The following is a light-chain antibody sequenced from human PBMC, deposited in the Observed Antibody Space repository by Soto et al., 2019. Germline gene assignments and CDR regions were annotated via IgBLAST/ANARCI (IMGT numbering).Light chain of an antibody. V-gene: IGKV3-15*01. J-gene: IGKJ4*01. Sequence: EIVMTQSPATLSVSPGERATLSCRASQSVSSNLAWYQQKPGQAPRLLIYGASTRATGIPARFSGSGSGKEFTLTISSLQSEDFAVYYCQQYNNWPLPFGGGTKVEIK. CDR1: QSVSSN. CDR2: GAS. CDR3: QQYNNWPLP.